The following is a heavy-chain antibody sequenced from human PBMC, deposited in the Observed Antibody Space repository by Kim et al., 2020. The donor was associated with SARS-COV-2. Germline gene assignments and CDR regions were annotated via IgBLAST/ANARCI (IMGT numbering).Heavy chain of an antibody. D-gene: IGHD6-19*01. CDR1: GYSFSSYW. CDR3: ARRDSSAWYYFDY. V-gene: IGHV5-51*01. J-gene: IGHJ4*02. Sequence: GESLKISCKASGYSFSSYWIGWVRQMPGKGLEWMATIYPGDSDTSYSLSFQGQVTISADKSINTAYLQWSSLKASDTAMYYCARRDSSAWYYFDYCAQGTLVTVSA. CDR2: IYPGDSDT.